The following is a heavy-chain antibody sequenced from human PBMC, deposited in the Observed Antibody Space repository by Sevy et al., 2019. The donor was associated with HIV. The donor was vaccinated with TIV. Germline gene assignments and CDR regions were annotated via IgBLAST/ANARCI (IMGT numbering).Heavy chain of an antibody. D-gene: IGHD2-2*01. J-gene: IGHJ6*02. CDR1: GYTFTSYY. V-gene: IGHV1-46*01. CDR2: INPSGGST. Sequence: ASVKVSCKASGYTFTSYYMHWVRQAPGQGLEWMGIINPSGGSTSYAQKFQGRVTMTRDTSTSTVYMELSSLRSEDTAVYYCARERVVVVPAAIYYGMDVWGQRTTVTVSS. CDR3: ARERVVVVPAAIYYGMDV.